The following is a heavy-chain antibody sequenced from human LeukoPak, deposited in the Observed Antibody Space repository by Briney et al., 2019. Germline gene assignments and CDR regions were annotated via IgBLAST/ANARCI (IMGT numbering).Heavy chain of an antibody. CDR2: IIPIFGTA. CDR3: ARRDYYDSSGYYYPEYFQH. V-gene: IGHV1-69*01. D-gene: IGHD3-22*01. J-gene: IGHJ1*01. CDR1: GGTFSSYA. Sequence: SVKVSCKASGGTFSSYAISWVRQAPGQGLEWMGGIIPIFGTANYAQKFQGRVTITADESTSTAYMELSSLRSEDTAVYYCARRDYYDSSGYYYPEYFQHWGQGTLVTVSS.